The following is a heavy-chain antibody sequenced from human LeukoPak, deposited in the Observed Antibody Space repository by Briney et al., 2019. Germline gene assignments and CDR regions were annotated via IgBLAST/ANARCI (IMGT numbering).Heavy chain of an antibody. CDR3: ARDVGRIGYYFDY. Sequence: PGGSLRLSCAASGFTFSSYAINWVRQAPGKGLEWVAVISYDGSNKYYADSVKGQFTISRDNSKNTLYLQMNSLRAEDTAVYYCARDVGRIGYYFDYWGQGTLVTVSS. CDR1: GFTFSSYA. CDR2: ISYDGSNK. D-gene: IGHD1-26*01. V-gene: IGHV3-30-3*01. J-gene: IGHJ4*02.